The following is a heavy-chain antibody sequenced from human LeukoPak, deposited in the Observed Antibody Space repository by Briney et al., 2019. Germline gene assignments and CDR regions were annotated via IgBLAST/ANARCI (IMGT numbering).Heavy chain of an antibody. D-gene: IGHD3-10*01. V-gene: IGHV4-30-2*01. J-gene: IGHJ5*02. CDR1: GGSLYSGDSKTNGAYY. CDR3: ARGQKPSPNYYGSGSYYRVRGHWFDP. Sequence: PSQTLSLTCTVSGGSLYSGDSKTNGAYYWTWIRQPPGKGLEWIGYIYHSESTYYNPSFKSRVTISVDTSKNQFSLKLSSVTAADTAVYYCARGQKPSPNYYGSGSYYRVRGHWFDPWGQGTLVTVSS. CDR2: IYHSEST.